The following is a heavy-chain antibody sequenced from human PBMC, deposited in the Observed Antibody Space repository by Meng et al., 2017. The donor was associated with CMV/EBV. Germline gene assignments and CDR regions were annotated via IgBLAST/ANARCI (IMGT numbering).Heavy chain of an antibody. CDR1: GGSFTVYY. D-gene: IGHD6-6*01. CDR3: AGGPRWYSSSSPNWFDP. Sequence: LPLTCVVYGGSFTVYYWSWIHQPPGEGLEWIVEINNSGSTNYNPSLKSRVTISVDTSKNQFSLKLSSVTAADTAVYYCAGGPRWYSSSSPNWFDPWGQGTLVTVSS. V-gene: IGHV4-34*01. J-gene: IGHJ5*02. CDR2: INNSGST.